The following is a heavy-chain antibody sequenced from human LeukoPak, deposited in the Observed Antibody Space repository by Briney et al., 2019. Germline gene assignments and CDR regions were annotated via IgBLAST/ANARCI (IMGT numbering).Heavy chain of an antibody. CDR1: GFTFSTYW. CDR2: ISSDGSST. D-gene: IGHD3-9*01. V-gene: IGHV3-74*01. Sequence: GGSLRLSCAASGFTFSTYWMHWVGQAPGKGLVWVSRISSDGSSTSYGDSVKGRFTISRDNAKNTVYLQINSLRAEDTAVYYCARALRYLDPLDYWGQGTLVTVSS. CDR3: ARALRYLDPLDY. J-gene: IGHJ4*02.